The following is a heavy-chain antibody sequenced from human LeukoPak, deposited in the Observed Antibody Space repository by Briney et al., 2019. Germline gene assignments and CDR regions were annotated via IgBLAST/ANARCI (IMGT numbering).Heavy chain of an antibody. Sequence: ASVKVSCKASGYSFTSHYMHWVRQAPGQGLEWLGLINPTGSSTLYAQKFQGRVTMTRDMSTTTDYMELSSLRSDDTAVYYCARDNSVGDVAWWFDPWGQGTLVTVSS. V-gene: IGHV1-46*01. CDR1: GYSFTSHY. CDR3: ARDNSVGDVAWWFDP. D-gene: IGHD1-26*01. J-gene: IGHJ5*02. CDR2: INPTGSST.